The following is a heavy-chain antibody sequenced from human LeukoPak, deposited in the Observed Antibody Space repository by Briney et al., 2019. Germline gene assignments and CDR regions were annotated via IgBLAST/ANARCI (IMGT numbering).Heavy chain of an antibody. CDR2: IYYSGST. Sequence: KPSETLSLTCTVSDDSITSSSWSWIRQPPGKGLEWIGYIYYSGSTSYNPSLKRRVTISIDTSKNQFSLKVSSVTAADTAVYYCARQIWGTTNFLLPDYWGQGTLVTASS. V-gene: IGHV4-59*08. CDR3: ARQIWGTTNFLLPDY. J-gene: IGHJ4*02. D-gene: IGHD1-7*01. CDR1: DDSITSSS.